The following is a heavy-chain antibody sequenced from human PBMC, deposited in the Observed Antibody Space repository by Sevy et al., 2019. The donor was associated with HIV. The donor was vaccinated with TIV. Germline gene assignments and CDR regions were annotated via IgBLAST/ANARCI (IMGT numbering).Heavy chain of an antibody. V-gene: IGHV4-34*10. CDR2: VSRAGTT. CDR1: GGSFNNDY. J-gene: IGHJ5*02. Sequence: SETLSLTCAVYGGSFNNDYWTWIRQPPGKGLEWIGEVSRAGTTKYNPSLQSRTTMSLDTSTNQFSLTLTSVTAADTAMYYCARSVPSVLTGPVGLFFQVYSGWFDPWGQGIMVTVSS. CDR3: ARSVPSVLTGPVGLFFQVYSGWFDP. D-gene: IGHD2-21*01.